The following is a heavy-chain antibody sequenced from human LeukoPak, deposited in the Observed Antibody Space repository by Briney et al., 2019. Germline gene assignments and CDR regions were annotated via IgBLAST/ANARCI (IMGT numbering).Heavy chain of an antibody. J-gene: IGHJ3*02. CDR1: GYTFTGYY. V-gene: IGHV1-2*02. D-gene: IGHD3-9*01. CDR3: AICLIIADAFDI. Sequence: ASVKVSCKASGYTFTGYYMHWVRQAPGQGLEWMGWINPNSGGTNYAQKFQGRVTMTRDTSISTAYMELSRLRSDDTAVYYCAICLIIADAFDIWGQGTMVTVSS. CDR2: INPNSGGT.